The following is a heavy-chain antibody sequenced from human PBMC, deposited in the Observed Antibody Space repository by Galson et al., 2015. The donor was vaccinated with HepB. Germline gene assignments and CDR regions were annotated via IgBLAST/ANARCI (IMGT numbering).Heavy chain of an antibody. CDR3: ARDFDY. CDR2: TYYRSGWYN. V-gene: IGHV6-1*01. CDR1: DSVSSNSAA. Sequence: DSVSSNSAAWNWIRQSPSRGLEWLGRTYYRSGWYNESAVSVKGRIFIIPETSKNQFSLQLSSVTPEDTAVYYCARDFDYWGQGTLVTVSS. J-gene: IGHJ4*02.